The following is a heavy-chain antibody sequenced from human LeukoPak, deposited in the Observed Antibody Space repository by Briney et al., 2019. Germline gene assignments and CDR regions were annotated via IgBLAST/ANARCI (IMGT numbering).Heavy chain of an antibody. Sequence: SETLSRTCGVYNGSFSGYYSSWIRQSPGKGLEWIGEINHSGSTNYNPSLKSRVTISVDTSKNQFSLKLSSVTAADTAVYYCARQGRWLQFGGYWGQGTLVTVSS. CDR3: ARQGRWLQFGGY. CDR2: INHSGST. V-gene: IGHV4-34*01. CDR1: NGSFSGYY. J-gene: IGHJ4*02. D-gene: IGHD5-24*01.